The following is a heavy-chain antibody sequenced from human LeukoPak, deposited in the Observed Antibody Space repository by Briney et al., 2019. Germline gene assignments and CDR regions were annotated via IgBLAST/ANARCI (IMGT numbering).Heavy chain of an antibody. D-gene: IGHD3-22*01. J-gene: IGHJ4*02. Sequence: GGSLRLSCAASGFTFSNYNMNWVRQAPGKGLEWVSSISSGGSHIYYADSVKGRFTISRDNAKNSLYLQMNSLRAEDTAVYYCARDGSGSSGYFDYWGQGTLVTVSS. V-gene: IGHV3-21*01. CDR1: GFTFSNYN. CDR2: ISSGGSHI. CDR3: ARDGSGSSGYFDY.